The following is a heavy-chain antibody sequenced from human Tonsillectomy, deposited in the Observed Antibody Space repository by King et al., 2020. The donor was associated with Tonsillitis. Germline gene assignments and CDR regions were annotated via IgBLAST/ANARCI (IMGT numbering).Heavy chain of an antibody. J-gene: IGHJ3*01. V-gene: IGHV1-2*02. Sequence: VQLVESGAEVKKSGASVKVSCKASEYTFTDYFLHWVRQAPGQGLQYMGWINTKSGGTLYAQRFQGRVTMTRDTSMSTAYMELSRLRSDDTAVYYCARVDLRVCAFDVWGQGTKVTVSS. D-gene: IGHD2-2*03. CDR1: EYTFTDYF. CDR2: INTKSGGT. CDR3: ARVDLRVCAFDV.